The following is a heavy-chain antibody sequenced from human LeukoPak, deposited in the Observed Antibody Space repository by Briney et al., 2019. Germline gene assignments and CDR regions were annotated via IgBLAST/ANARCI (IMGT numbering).Heavy chain of an antibody. D-gene: IGHD6-19*01. Sequence: PGGSLRLSCAASGFTFSSYAMHWVRQAPGKGLEWVAVISYDGSNKYYADSVKGRFTISRDNSKNTLYLQMNSLRAEDTAVYYCARDGGTGGWASYYYYGMVVWGQGTTVTVSS. V-gene: IGHV3-30-3*01. CDR3: ARDGGTGGWASYYYYGMVV. J-gene: IGHJ6*02. CDR2: ISYDGSNK. CDR1: GFTFSSYA.